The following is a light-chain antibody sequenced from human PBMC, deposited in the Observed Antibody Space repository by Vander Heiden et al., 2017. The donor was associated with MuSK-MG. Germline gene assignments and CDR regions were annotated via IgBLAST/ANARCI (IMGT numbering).Light chain of an antibody. CDR1: QGISSY. J-gene: IGKJ1*01. Sequence: AIRMTQSPSSFSASIGDRVTITCRASQGISSYLAWYQQKLGKAPKLLIYAASTLQSGVPSRFSGSGSGTDFTLTISCLQSEDFATYYCQQYYSYPQTFGQGTKVEIK. CDR2: AAS. CDR3: QQYYSYPQT. V-gene: IGKV1-8*01.